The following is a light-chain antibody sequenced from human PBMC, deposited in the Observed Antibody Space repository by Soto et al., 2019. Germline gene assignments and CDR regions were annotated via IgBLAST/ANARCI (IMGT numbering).Light chain of an antibody. CDR1: QNIDNY. CDR2: ATS. Sequence: DIQMTQSPSSLSASLGDRVTITCRASQNIDNYLNWYQLKPGKAPKLLIYATSTLQSGVPSRFSGSGSGTEFTLTISSLQAEDFATYVCQESYTSPAVSFGGGTKVEIK. V-gene: IGKV1-39*01. CDR3: QESYTSPAVS. J-gene: IGKJ4*01.